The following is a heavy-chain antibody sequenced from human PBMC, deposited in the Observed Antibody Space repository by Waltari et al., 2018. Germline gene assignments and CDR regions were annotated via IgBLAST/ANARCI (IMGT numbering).Heavy chain of an antibody. CDR3: ARDRGRGLYLDT. V-gene: IGHV4-4*02. J-gene: IGHJ5*02. CDR1: GASVSSAFL. CDR2: VHGSGRT. D-gene: IGHD2-15*01. Sequence: QLQLQESGPGLVKPSGTLSLNCAVSGASVSSAFLWNWVRQSPQKGLEWIGQVHGSGRTNYNPSFASRVTVSLDTSKNIFSLKVTSATAADTAVYYCARDRGRGLYLDTWGPGTLVTVSP.